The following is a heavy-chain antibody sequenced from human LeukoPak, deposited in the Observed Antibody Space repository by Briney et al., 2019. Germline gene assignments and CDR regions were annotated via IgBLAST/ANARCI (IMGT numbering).Heavy chain of an antibody. CDR3: ARVTTRGNWFDP. J-gene: IGHJ5*02. V-gene: IGHV4-34*09. CDR2: INHSGST. CDR1: GGSFSGYY. Sequence: SETLSLTCAVYGGSFSGYYWSWIRQPPGKGLEWIGEINHSGSTYYNPSLKSRVTISVDTSKNQFSLKLSSVTAADTAVYYCARVTTRGNWFDPWGQGTLVTVSS. D-gene: IGHD1-14*01.